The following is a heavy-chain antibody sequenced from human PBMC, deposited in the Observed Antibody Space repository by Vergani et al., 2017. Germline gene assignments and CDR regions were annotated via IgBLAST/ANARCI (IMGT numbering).Heavy chain of an antibody. J-gene: IGHJ5*02. D-gene: IGHD1-26*01. CDR2: ISWNSGSI. CDR3: AKDNGGSYSAWFDP. V-gene: IGHV3-9*01. Sequence: EVQLLESGGGLVQPGESLRLSCTVSGFTFTSYGISWVRQAPGKGLEWVSGISWNSGSIGYADSVKGRFTISRDNAKHSLYLQMNSLRAEDTALYYCAKDNGGSYSAWFDPWGQGTLVTVSS. CDR1: GFTFTSYG.